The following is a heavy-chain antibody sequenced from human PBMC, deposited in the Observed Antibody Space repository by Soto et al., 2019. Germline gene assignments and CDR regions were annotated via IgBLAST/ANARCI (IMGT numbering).Heavy chain of an antibody. D-gene: IGHD5-18*01. Sequence: GGSLRLSCAASGFTVGSYAMYWIRQAPGTGQEWVAVISYEGSSKSYADSVKGRCTISRDNSKSTLYLQMNRLRPEDKAVYYCARDSGTAMFCRVDPWGQGTPVTVSS. V-gene: IGHV3-30-3*01. CDR3: ARDSGTAMFCRVDP. J-gene: IGHJ5*02. CDR2: ISYEGSSK. CDR1: GFTVGSYA.